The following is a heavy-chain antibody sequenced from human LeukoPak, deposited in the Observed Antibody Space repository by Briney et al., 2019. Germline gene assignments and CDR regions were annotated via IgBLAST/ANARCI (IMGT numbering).Heavy chain of an antibody. Sequence: SETLSLTCIVSGGPLNSPNYYWGWIRQPPGKGLEWIGTIYYSGTTYYNPSLKSRLTISVDTSKNQFSLKLTPVTAADTAVYYCARHDYYGSLNWFDPWGQGTLITVSS. D-gene: IGHD3-10*01. CDR1: GGPLNSPNYY. CDR2: IYYSGTT. J-gene: IGHJ5*02. CDR3: ARHDYYGSLNWFDP. V-gene: IGHV4-39*01.